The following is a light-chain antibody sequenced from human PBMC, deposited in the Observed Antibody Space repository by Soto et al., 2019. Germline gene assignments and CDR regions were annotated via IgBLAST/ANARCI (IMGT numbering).Light chain of an antibody. J-gene: IGLJ2*01. V-gene: IGLV2-14*01. CDR1: SSDVGDYNY. CDR3: SSYRTSSTAVV. Sequence: QSALTQPASVSGSPGQSITISCTGTSSDVGDYNYVSWYQQHPGKAPRLMLYDVSERPSGVSNRFSGSKSGNTASLTISGLHTEDEAQYYCSSYRTSSTAVVFGGRTKLTVL. CDR2: DVS.